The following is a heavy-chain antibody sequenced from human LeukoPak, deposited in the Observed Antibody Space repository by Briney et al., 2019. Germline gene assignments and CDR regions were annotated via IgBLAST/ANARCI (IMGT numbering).Heavy chain of an antibody. CDR2: IYHSGST. D-gene: IGHD2/OR15-2a*01. V-gene: IGHV4-38-2*01. J-gene: IGHJ3*02. Sequence: PSETLSLTCAVSGYSISSGYYWGWIRLPPGKGLEWIGSIYHSGSTYYNPSLKSRVTISVDTSKNQFSLKLSSVTAADTAVYYCARPFYSSGAFDIWGQGTMVTVSS. CDR3: ARPFYSSGAFDI. CDR1: GYSISSGYY.